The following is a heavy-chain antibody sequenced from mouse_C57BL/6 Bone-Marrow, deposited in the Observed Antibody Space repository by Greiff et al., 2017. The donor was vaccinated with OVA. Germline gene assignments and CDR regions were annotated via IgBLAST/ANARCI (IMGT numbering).Heavy chain of an antibody. Sequence: QVQLQQPGAELVKPGASVKLSCKASGYTFTSYWMHWVKQRPGRGLEWIGRIDPNSGGTTYNEKFKSKATLTVDKPSSTAYMQLSSLTSEDSAVYYCARSTTVVATPYGYFDVWGTGTTVTGSS. V-gene: IGHV1-72*01. J-gene: IGHJ1*03. D-gene: IGHD1-1*01. CDR1: GYTFTSYW. CDR3: ARSTTVVATPYGYFDV. CDR2: IDPNSGGT.